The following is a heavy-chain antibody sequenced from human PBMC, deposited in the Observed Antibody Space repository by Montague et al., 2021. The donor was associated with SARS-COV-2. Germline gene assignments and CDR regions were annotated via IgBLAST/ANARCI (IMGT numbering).Heavy chain of an antibody. CDR1: GGSFSGYC. CDR3: ARVEDYDVLTGFVTEGFDY. V-gene: IGHV4-34*01. J-gene: IGHJ4*02. D-gene: IGHD3-9*01. Sequence: SETLSLTCAVYGGSFSGYCWTWVRQPPGKGLEWIGEITYSGSTNYNPSLKSRVTVSVDTSKNQFSLNLRSVTAADTAIYYCARVEDYDVLTGFVTEGFDYWGQGTLVTVSS. CDR2: ITYSGST.